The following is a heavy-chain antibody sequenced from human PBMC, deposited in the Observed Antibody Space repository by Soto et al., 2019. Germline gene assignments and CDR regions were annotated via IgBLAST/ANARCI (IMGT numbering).Heavy chain of an antibody. CDR1: GGSISSGNYY. J-gene: IGHJ5*02. CDR3: ARMALHLGELSRNWFDP. D-gene: IGHD3-16*02. Sequence: QVQLQESGPGLVKPSQTLSLTCTLSGGSISSGNYYWSWIRQHPGKGLEWIGYIYYSGSTHSNPSLKRRVTISLDTANNHFSLKLSSVTAADTAVYYCARMALHLGELSRNWFDPWGQGTLVTVSS. CDR2: IYYSGST. V-gene: IGHV4-31*03.